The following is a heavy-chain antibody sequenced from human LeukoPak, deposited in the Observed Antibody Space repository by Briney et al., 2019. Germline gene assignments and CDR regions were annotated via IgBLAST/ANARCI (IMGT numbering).Heavy chain of an antibody. Sequence: SETLSLTCAVYGGSFSGYYWSWIRQPPGKGLEWIGEINHSGSTNYNPSLKSRVTISEDTSKNQFSLKLSSVTAADTAVYYCARGGGGSSGYYPLDYWGQGTLVTVSS. V-gene: IGHV4-34*01. J-gene: IGHJ4*02. CDR3: ARGGGGSSGYYPLDY. CDR1: GGSFSGYY. D-gene: IGHD3-22*01. CDR2: INHSGST.